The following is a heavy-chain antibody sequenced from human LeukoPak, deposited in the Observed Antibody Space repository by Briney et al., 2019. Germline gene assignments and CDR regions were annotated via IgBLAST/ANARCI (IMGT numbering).Heavy chain of an antibody. D-gene: IGHD2-15*01. CDR3: ARDWCSGGSCYPTIDY. CDR2: ISSSGSTI. Sequence: PGGSLRLSCAASGFTFSDYYMSWIRQAPGKGLEWVSYISSSGSTIYYADSVKGRFTISGDNAKNSLYLQMNSLRAEGTAVYYCARDWCSGGSCYPTIDYWGQGTLVTVSS. J-gene: IGHJ4*02. V-gene: IGHV3-11*01. CDR1: GFTFSDYY.